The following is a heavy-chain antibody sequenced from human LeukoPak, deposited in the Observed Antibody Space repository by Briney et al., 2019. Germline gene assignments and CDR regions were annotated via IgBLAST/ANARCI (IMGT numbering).Heavy chain of an antibody. J-gene: IGHJ5*02. CDR2: ISYDGSNK. Sequence: GGSLRLSCAASGFTFSSYGMHWVRHAPGKGLEWVAVISYDGSNKYYADSVKGRFTISRDNSKNTLYLQMNSLRAEDTAVYYCAKDPTPFYYYGSSGSNWFDPWGQGTLVTVSA. D-gene: IGHD3-22*01. CDR1: GFTFSSYG. V-gene: IGHV3-30*18. CDR3: AKDPTPFYYYGSSGSNWFDP.